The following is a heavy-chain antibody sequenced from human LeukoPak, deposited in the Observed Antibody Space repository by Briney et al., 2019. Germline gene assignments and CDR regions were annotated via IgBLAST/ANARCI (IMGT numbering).Heavy chain of an antibody. D-gene: IGHD6-13*01. Sequence: SETLSLTCTVSGGSISSYYWSWIRQPPGKGLEWIGYIYYSGSTNYNPSLKSRVTISVDTSKNQFSLKLSSVTAADTAVYYCARHQGGPRDDSSSWYRVHYYYGMDVWGQGTTVTVSS. V-gene: IGHV4-59*08. CDR1: GGSISSYY. CDR3: ARHQGGPRDDSSSWYRVHYYYGMDV. J-gene: IGHJ6*02. CDR2: IYYSGST.